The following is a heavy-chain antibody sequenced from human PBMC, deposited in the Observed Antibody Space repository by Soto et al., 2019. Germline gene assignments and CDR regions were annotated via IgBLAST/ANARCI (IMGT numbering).Heavy chain of an antibody. D-gene: IGHD5-12*01. CDR1: GFTFSSYA. Sequence: PGGSLRLSCAAPGFTFSSYAMSWVRQAPGKGLEWVSAISGSGGSTYYADSVKGRFTISRDNSKNTLYLQMNSLRAEDTAVYYCAKVVEWDIVARRWFDPWGQGTLVTVSS. CDR3: AKVVEWDIVARRWFDP. V-gene: IGHV3-23*01. J-gene: IGHJ5*02. CDR2: ISGSGGST.